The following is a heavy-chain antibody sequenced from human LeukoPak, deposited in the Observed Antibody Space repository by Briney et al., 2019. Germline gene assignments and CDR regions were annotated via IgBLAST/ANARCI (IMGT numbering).Heavy chain of an antibody. CDR3: ARASSSSGDY. V-gene: IGHV4-34*01. J-gene: IGHJ4*02. CDR1: GGSFSGYY. Sequence: SETLSLTCAVYGGSFSGYYWSWIRQPPGKGLEWIGEINHSGSTNYNPSLKSRVTISVDTSKNQFSLKLSSVTAADTAVYYCARASSSSGDYWGQGTLVTVSS. CDR2: INHSGST. D-gene: IGHD6-6*01.